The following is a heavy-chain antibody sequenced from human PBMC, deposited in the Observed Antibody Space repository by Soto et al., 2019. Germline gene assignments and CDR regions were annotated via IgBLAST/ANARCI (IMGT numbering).Heavy chain of an antibody. Sequence: GGSLRLSCAVSGFTFSRHGMHWVRQAPGKGLEKVAVISYDGSNIHYADSVKGRFTISRDNSKNTLFLQMNSLRAEDTAVYYCAKDRNYFGSGSYDTPYYYGMDVWGHGTTVTSP. CDR1: GFTFSRHG. V-gene: IGHV3-30*18. D-gene: IGHD3-10*01. J-gene: IGHJ6*02. CDR3: AKDRNYFGSGSYDTPYYYGMDV. CDR2: ISYDGSNI.